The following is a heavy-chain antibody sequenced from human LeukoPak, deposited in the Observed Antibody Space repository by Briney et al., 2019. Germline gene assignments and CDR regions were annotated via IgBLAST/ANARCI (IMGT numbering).Heavy chain of an antibody. CDR1: GFIFSDFA. CDR3: VREDYGEYYFDY. Sequence: PGTSLTLPCAASGFIFSDFAMHWVRQAPRKGLEWVAVISYHGNNKYYADSVKGRFAISRDNARNTLYLQMNSLRPEYAAVYSCVREDYGEYYFDYWGQGTPVTVSS. CDR2: ISYHGNNK. D-gene: IGHD4-17*01. J-gene: IGHJ4*02. V-gene: IGHV3-30*09.